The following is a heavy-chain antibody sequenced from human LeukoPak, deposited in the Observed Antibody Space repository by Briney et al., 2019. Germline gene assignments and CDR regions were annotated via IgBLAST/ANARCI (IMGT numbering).Heavy chain of an antibody. J-gene: IGHJ5*02. D-gene: IGHD3-10*01. V-gene: IGHV4-39*07. CDR2: IYYSGNT. CDR3: ARGGSSGSYLHWFDP. CDR1: GGSISTNYY. Sequence: SETLSLTCTISGGSISTNYYWGWIRQPPGKGLEWIASIYYSGNTDYNPSLKSRVTISVDTSKNQFSLKLSSVTAADTAVYYCARGGSSGSYLHWFDPWGQGTLVTVSS.